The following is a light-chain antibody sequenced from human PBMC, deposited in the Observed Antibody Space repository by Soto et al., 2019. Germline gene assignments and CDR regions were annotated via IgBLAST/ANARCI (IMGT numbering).Light chain of an antibody. J-gene: IGKJ5*01. CDR3: QHRYNWPFT. CDR1: QSVTSY. CDR2: DAS. Sequence: EIVLTQSPATLSLSPGERATLSCRASQSVTSYLVWYQQKPGQAPRLLIYDASNRATGIPARFTGSGSGTDFTLTISSLDPEDFAVYYCQHRYNWPFTFGQGTRLEIK. V-gene: IGKV3-11*01.